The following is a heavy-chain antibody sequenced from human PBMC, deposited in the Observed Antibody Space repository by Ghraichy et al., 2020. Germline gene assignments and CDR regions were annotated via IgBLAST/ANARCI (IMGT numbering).Heavy chain of an antibody. CDR1: GFTFGSYA. V-gene: IGHV3-23*01. J-gene: IGHJ5*02. CDR2: MSPSGDDT. CDR3: AKTRIPGTWFAP. Sequence: GGSLRLSCAASGFTFGSYAMAWVRQAPGRGLEWVSVMSPSGDDTYFADSVKGRFTMSRDNSKNTFSLHMNGLRADDTGMYYCAKTRIPGTWFAPWGQGTLVTVSS.